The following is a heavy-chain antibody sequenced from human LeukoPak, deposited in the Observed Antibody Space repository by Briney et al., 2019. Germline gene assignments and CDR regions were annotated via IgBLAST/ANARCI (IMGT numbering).Heavy chain of an antibody. D-gene: IGHD1-26*01. V-gene: IGHV4-59*08. J-gene: IGHJ3*02. CDR3: ARHGTSGIYRRLFDI. Sequence: NPSETLSLTCTVSGGSMSSYYWSWIRQPPGKGLEWIGYIYDSGSTNYNPSLKSRVTISVDTSNNQFSLKLNSVTAADTAVYYCARHGTSGIYRRLFDIWGQGTMVTVSS. CDR1: GGSMSSYY. CDR2: IYDSGST.